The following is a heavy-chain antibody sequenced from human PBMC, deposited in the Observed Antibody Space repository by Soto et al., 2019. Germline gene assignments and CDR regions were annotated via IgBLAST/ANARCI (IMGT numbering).Heavy chain of an antibody. CDR1: GGSISSYY. CDR2: IYYSGST. CDR3: ARLSRTPRPNYDFWSGFYMDV. J-gene: IGHJ6*03. V-gene: IGHV4-59*01. D-gene: IGHD3-3*01. Sequence: SETLSLTCTVSGGSISSYYWSWIRQPPGKGLEWIGYIYYSGSTNYNPSLKSRVTISVDTSKNQFSLKLSSVTAADTAVYYCARLSRTPRPNYDFWSGFYMDVWGKGTTVTVS.